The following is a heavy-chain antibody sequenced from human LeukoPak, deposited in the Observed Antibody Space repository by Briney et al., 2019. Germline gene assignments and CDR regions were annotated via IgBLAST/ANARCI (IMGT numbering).Heavy chain of an antibody. J-gene: IGHJ4*02. CDR3: ARLFSGYDYFDY. CDR1: GGSISSYY. CDR2: IYYSGST. D-gene: IGHD5-12*01. Sequence: PSETLSLTCTVSGGSISSYYWSWIRQPPGKGLEWIGYIYYSGSTNYNPSLKSRVTISVDTSKNQFSLKLSSVTAADTAVYYCARLFSGYDYFDYWGQGTLVTVSS. V-gene: IGHV4-59*01.